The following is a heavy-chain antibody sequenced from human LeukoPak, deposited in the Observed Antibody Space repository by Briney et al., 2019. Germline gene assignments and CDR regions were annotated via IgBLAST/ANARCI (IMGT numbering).Heavy chain of an antibody. CDR1: GGSFSGYY. CDR2: INHSGST. V-gene: IGHV4-34*01. CDR3: VRGRRRIAAAGTPFDY. Sequence: PSETLSLTCAVYGGSFSGYYWSWIRQPPGKGLEWIGEINHSGSTNYNPSLKSRVTISVDTSKNQFSLKLSSVTAADTAVYYCVRGRRRIAAAGTPFDYWGQGTLVTVSS. D-gene: IGHD6-13*01. J-gene: IGHJ4*02.